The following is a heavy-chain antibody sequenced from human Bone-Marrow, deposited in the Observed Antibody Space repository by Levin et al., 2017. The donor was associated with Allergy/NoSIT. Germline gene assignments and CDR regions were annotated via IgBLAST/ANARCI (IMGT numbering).Heavy chain of an antibody. CDR2: ISNNGDSI. V-gene: IGHV3-21*01. CDR3: AIIRRGNY. Sequence: ETLSLTCAGFGFTFSSYSMNWVRQAPGKGLEWVSSISNNGDSIFYADSVKGRFTISRDNTRSSLYLQMNSLRAEDTALYYCAIIRRGNYWGQGTPVTVSS. D-gene: IGHD3-16*01. CDR1: GFTFSSYS. J-gene: IGHJ4*02.